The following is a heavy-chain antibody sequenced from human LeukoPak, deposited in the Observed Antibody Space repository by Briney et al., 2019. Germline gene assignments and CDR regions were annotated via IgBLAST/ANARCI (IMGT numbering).Heavy chain of an antibody. CDR3: AREKYDGKSWDS. J-gene: IGHJ4*02. D-gene: IGHD4-23*01. CDR1: GYTFTSYY. V-gene: IGHV1-2*02. CDR2: INPNSGGT. Sequence: GASVKVSCKASGYTFTSYYMHWVRQAPGQGLEWMGIINPNSGGTNYAQNFQGRVTMTRDTSISTAYMELTRLRSDDTAVYYCAREKYDGKSWDSWGQGTLVTVSS.